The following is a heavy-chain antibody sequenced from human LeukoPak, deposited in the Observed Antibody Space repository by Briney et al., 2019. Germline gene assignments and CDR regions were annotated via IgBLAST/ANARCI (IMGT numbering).Heavy chain of an antibody. CDR3: ARVGVDIVS. J-gene: IGHJ3*01. CDR1: GFTFSSYA. CDR2: ISYDGSNK. V-gene: IGHV3-30*01. D-gene: IGHD5/OR15-5a*01. Sequence: GGSLRLSCAASGFTFSSYAMHWVRQAPGKGLEWVAVISYDGSNKYYADSVKGRFTISRDNSKNTLYLQMNSLRAEDTAVYYCARVGVDIVSWGQGTMVTVSS.